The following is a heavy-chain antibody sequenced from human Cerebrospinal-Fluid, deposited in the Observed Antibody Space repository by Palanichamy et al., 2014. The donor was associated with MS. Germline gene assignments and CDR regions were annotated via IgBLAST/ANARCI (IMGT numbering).Heavy chain of an antibody. CDR3: ARHKDGYNYRFDY. CDR1: GYSFTTNW. V-gene: IGHV5-51*01. D-gene: IGHD5-24*01. Sequence: EVQLVQSGAEVKKPGESLKISCKGSGYSFTTNWIGWVRQMPGKGLEWMGIIYPGDSDTRYSPSFQGQVTMSADKSVNAAYLQWSSLKASDTAMYYYARHKDGYNYRFDYWGQGTLVTVSS. CDR2: IYPGDSDT. J-gene: IGHJ4*02.